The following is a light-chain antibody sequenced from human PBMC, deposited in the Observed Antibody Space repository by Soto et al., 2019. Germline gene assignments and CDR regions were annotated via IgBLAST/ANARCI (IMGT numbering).Light chain of an antibody. V-gene: IGKV3-11*01. CDR1: QSVSSY. Sequence: EIVLTQSPATLSLSPGERATFSCRASQSVSSYLAWYQQKPGQAPRLLIYGASTRATGIPARFSGSGSGTEFTLTISSLQSEDFAVYYCQQRSNWPPWTFGQGTRLEIK. J-gene: IGKJ5*01. CDR3: QQRSNWPPWT. CDR2: GAS.